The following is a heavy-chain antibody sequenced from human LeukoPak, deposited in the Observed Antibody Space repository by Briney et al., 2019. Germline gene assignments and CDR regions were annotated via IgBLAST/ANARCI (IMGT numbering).Heavy chain of an antibody. CDR3: ARGSQSLGYCSGGSCRAKVFDY. CDR1: FGSISSYY. J-gene: IGHJ4*02. CDR2: IYYTGST. D-gene: IGHD2-15*01. V-gene: IGHV4-59*01. Sequence: SETLSLTCSLSFGSISSYYWSWIRRPPGKGLEWVGNIYYTGSTNYNPSLKSRVTISVDTSKNHFSLKLSSVTAADTAVYYCARGSQSLGYCSGGSCRAKVFDYWGQGTLVTVSS.